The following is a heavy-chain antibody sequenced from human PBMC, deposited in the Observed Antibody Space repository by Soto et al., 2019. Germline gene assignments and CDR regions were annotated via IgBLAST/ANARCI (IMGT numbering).Heavy chain of an antibody. J-gene: IGHJ4*02. CDR1: GYTFTSYG. D-gene: IGHD4-17*01. Sequence: VASVKVSCKASGYTFTSYGISWVRQAPGQGLEWMGWISAYNGNTNYAQKLQGRVTMTTDTSTSTAYMELRSLRSDDTAVYYCARVMTTVIQAGSPVDDWGQGTLVTVSS. V-gene: IGHV1-18*04. CDR2: ISAYNGNT. CDR3: ARVMTTVIQAGSPVDD.